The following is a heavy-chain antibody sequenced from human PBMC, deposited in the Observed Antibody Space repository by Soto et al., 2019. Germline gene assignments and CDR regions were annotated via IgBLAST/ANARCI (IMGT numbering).Heavy chain of an antibody. CDR1: GYTFSNYG. D-gene: IGHD2-21*02. J-gene: IGHJ4*02. V-gene: IGHV1-18*01. CDR3: ARGLHRYPFIH. CDR2: ISYNGNT. Sequence: ASVKVSCKASGYTFSNYGVTWVRQAPGQGLEWMGWISYNGNTNYAQKLQGRVTMTADTSTSTAYMELRDLISDDTAVYFCARGLHRYPFIHWGQGTLVTVSS.